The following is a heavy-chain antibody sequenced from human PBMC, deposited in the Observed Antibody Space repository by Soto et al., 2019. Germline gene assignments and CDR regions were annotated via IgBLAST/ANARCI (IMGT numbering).Heavy chain of an antibody. V-gene: IGHV3-48*02. D-gene: IGHD6-13*01. J-gene: IGHJ4*02. CDR2: ITSSSITI. CDR1: GFTFSSFS. CDR3: ARDSSSWNFDY. Sequence: EVQLVESGGGLVQPGGSLRLSCAASGFTFSSFSMNWVRQAPGKGLEWLSFITSSSITIYYADSVKGRFTISRDNAKNSLYLQMNLLRDEDTAVYYCARDSSSWNFDYWGQGALVTVSS.